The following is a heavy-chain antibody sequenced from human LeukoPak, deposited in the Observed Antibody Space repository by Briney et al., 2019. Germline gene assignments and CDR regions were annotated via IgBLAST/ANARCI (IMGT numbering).Heavy chain of an antibody. J-gene: IGHJ3*01. CDR3: ARSYCSSTTCYAVGAFDV. CDR2: ISYSGST. Sequence: SETLSLTCTVSGGSISTYYWGWVRQPPGKGLEWIGSISYSGSTYYNPSLKSRVTMFVDMSNNQFSLKLRSVTAADTAVYYCARSYCSSTTCYAVGAFDVWGQGTMVTVSS. CDR1: GGSISTYY. V-gene: IGHV4-39*01. D-gene: IGHD2-2*01.